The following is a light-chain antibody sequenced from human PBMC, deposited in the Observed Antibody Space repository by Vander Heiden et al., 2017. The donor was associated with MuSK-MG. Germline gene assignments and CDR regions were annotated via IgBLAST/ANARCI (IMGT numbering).Light chain of an antibody. J-gene: IGLJ2*01. CDR1: KLGSKY. Sequence: YELTHPPSVPVSPGQTASITCSGDKLGSKYACWYQQKPGQSPVLVIYQDRKRPSGIPERFSGSISGNTATLTISGTQAMDEADYYCQAWDSSTVVFGGGTKLTVL. CDR2: QDR. CDR3: QAWDSSTVV. V-gene: IGLV3-1*01.